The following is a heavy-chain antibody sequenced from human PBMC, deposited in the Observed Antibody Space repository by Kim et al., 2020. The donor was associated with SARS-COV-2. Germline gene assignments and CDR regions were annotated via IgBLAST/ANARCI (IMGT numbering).Heavy chain of an antibody. CDR1: GFTFSSYA. CDR2: ISYDGSNK. CDR3: ARAETYYYDSGDAFDI. Sequence: GGSLRLSCAASGFTFSSYAMHWVRQAPGKGLEWVAVISYDGSNKYYADSVKGRFTISRDNSKNTLYLQMNSLRAEDTAVYYCARAETYYYDSGDAFDIWG. V-gene: IGHV3-30*04. J-gene: IGHJ3*02. D-gene: IGHD3-22*01.